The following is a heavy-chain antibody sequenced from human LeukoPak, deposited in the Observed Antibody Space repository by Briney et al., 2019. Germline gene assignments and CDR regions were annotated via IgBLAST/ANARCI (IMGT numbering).Heavy chain of an antibody. CDR2: INHSGST. Sequence: PSETLSLTCTVSGGSISSYYWSWIRQPPGKGLEWIGEINHSGSTNYNPSLKSRVTISVDTSKNQFSLKLSSVTAAVTAVYYCARGFTDSGSYSTFDYWGQGTLVTVSS. CDR3: ARGFTDSGSYSTFDY. V-gene: IGHV4-34*01. CDR1: GGSISSYY. J-gene: IGHJ4*02. D-gene: IGHD1-26*01.